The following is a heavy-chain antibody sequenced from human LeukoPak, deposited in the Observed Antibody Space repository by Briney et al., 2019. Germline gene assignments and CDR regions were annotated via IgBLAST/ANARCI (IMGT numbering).Heavy chain of an antibody. CDR2: IYYSGST. CDR3: ARDLASRLAARAETTPSYYFDH. J-gene: IGHJ4*02. V-gene: IGHV4-39*02. D-gene: IGHD6-6*01. CDR1: GGSVSSSSYY. Sequence: SETLSLTCTVSGGSVSSSSYYWGWIRQPPGKGLEWIGSIYYSGSTYYNPSLKSRVTISVDTSKSQFSLKLSSVTAADTAVYYCARDLASRLAARAETTPSYYFDHWGQGTLVTVSS.